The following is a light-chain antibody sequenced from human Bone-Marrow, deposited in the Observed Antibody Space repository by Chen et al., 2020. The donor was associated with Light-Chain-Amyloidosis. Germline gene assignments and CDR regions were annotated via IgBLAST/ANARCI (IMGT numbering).Light chain of an antibody. J-gene: IGLJ1*01. Sequence: QSALTHPASLSGSPGHSITISCTGTSSDVGGDNHVSWYQQHPDKAPKLMIYEVTNRPSWVPDRFSGSKSDNTASLTISGLQTEDEADYFCSSYTITNTLVFGSGTRVTVL. CDR2: EVT. V-gene: IGLV2-14*01. CDR3: SSYTITNTLV. CDR1: SSDVGGDNH.